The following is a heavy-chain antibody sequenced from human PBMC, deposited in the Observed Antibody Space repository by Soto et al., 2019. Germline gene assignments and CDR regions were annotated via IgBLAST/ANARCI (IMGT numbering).Heavy chain of an antibody. D-gene: IGHD1-7*01. Sequence: SETLSLTCAVYGGSFSGYYWSWIRQPPGKGLEWIGEINHSGSTNYNPSLKSRVTISVDTSKNQFSLKLSSVTAADTAVYYCASSLFLRTGTTTFDYWGQGTLVTVSS. V-gene: IGHV4-34*01. CDR2: INHSGST. J-gene: IGHJ4*02. CDR1: GGSFSGYY. CDR3: ASSLFLRTGTTTFDY.